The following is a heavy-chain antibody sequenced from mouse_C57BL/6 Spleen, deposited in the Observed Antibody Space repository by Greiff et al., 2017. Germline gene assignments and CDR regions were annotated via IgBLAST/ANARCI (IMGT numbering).Heavy chain of an antibody. V-gene: IGHV1-26*01. CDR2: INPNNGGT. D-gene: IGHD1-1*01. CDR1: GYTFTDYY. J-gene: IGHJ2*01. CDR3: APYYYGSSGDY. Sequence: VQLQQSGPELVKPGASVKISCKASGYTFTDYYMNWVKQSHGKSLEWIGDINPNNGGTSYNQKFKGKATLTVDKSSSTAYMELRSLTSEDSAVYYCAPYYYGSSGDYWGQGTTLTVSS.